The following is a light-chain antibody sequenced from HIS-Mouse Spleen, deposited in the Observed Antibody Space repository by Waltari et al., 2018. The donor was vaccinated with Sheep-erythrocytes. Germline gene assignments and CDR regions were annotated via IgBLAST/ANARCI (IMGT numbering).Light chain of an antibody. Sequence: PGQSISISCTGTSSDVGGYNYVSWYQQHPGKAPKLMIYEVSNRPSGVPDRFSGSKSGNTASLTISGLQAEDEADYYCSSYTSSSTPVVFGGGTKLTVL. CDR1: SSDVGGYNY. V-gene: IGLV2-14*01. CDR3: SSYTSSSTPVV. CDR2: EVS. J-gene: IGLJ2*01.